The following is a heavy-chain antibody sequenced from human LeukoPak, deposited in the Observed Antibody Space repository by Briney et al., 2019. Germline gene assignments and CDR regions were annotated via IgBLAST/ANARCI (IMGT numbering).Heavy chain of an antibody. Sequence: GGSLRLSCTASGFAFRSHAMHWVRQAPGKGLEWVANIKQDGSEKYYVDSVKGRFTISRDNAKNSLYLQMNSLRAEDTAVYYCARGYLGGYFGSGSYYNLDYWGQGTLVTVSS. J-gene: IGHJ4*02. CDR1: GFAFRSHA. CDR2: IKQDGSEK. V-gene: IGHV3-7*01. D-gene: IGHD3-10*01. CDR3: ARGYLGGYFGSGSYYNLDY.